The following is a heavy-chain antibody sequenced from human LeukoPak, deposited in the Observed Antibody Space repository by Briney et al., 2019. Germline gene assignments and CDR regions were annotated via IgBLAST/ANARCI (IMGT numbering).Heavy chain of an antibody. J-gene: IGHJ4*02. Sequence: GASVKVSCKASGYTFTGYYMHWVRQAPGQGLEWMGWINPNSGGTNYAQKFQGRVTMTRDTSISTAYMELSSLRSDDTAAYYCARARTYCGGDCSYFDFWGQGTLVTVSS. D-gene: IGHD2-21*02. CDR2: INPNSGGT. V-gene: IGHV1-2*02. CDR3: ARARTYCGGDCSYFDF. CDR1: GYTFTGYY.